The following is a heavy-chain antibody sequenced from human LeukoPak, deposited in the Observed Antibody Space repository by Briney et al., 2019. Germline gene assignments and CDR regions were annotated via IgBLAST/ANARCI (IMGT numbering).Heavy chain of an antibody. CDR3: ARTTMIGDIDY. CDR2: IYNSGST. V-gene: IGHV4-4*07. Sequence: SETLSLTCTVSGGSVSSYYWSWLRQPAGEGLEWIGRIYNSGSTNYNPSLKTRVTISVDTSKNQFSLKLGYLPAAPAPRYFFARTTMIGDIDYWGQGTLVTVSS. J-gene: IGHJ4*02. CDR1: GGSVSSYY. D-gene: IGHD3-22*01.